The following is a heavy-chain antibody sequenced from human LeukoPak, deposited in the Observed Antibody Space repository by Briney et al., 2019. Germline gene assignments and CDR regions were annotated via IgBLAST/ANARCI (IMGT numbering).Heavy chain of an antibody. D-gene: IGHD6-19*01. CDR1: GGSISSSNW. CDR3: ARGGSSGWYYYGMDV. J-gene: IGHJ6*02. Sequence: PSGTLSLTCAVSGGSISSSNWWSWVRQPPGKGLEWIGEIYHSGSTNYNPSLKSRVTISVDTSKSQFSLKLSSVTAADTAVYYCARGGSSGWYYYGMDVWGQGTTVTVSS. V-gene: IGHV4-4*02. CDR2: IYHSGST.